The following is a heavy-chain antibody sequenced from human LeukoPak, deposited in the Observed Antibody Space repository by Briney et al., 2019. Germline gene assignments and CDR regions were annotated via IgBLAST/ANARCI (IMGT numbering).Heavy chain of an antibody. CDR3: ARTARYFDS. V-gene: IGHV4-4*09. J-gene: IGHJ4*02. Sequence: PSETLSLTCTVSGDSVSGHYWSWIRQAPGKGLECIGCIQVNGDTNYNPSLKDRGTLSLDTSKNQFSLRLRSVTAADTAVYYCARTARYFDSWGPGTLVTVSS. CDR1: GDSVSGHY. CDR2: IQVNGDT. D-gene: IGHD2-15*01.